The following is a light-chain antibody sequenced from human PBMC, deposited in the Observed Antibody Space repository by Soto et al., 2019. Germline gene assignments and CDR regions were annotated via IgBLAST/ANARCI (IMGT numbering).Light chain of an antibody. J-gene: IGLJ2*01. Sequence: QSALTQPASVSGSPGQSITVSCTGTFSDVGAYNYVSWYQQHPGKAPKLIIYDVRYRPSGVSNRFSGSKSGNAASLTISGLQAEDDADYYCSSYTANSTLEVFGGGTKLTVL. V-gene: IGLV2-14*03. CDR1: FSDVGAYNY. CDR3: SSYTANSTLEV. CDR2: DVR.